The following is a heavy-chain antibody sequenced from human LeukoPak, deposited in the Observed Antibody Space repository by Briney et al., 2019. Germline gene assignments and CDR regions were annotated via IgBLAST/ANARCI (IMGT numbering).Heavy chain of an antibody. D-gene: IGHD3-22*01. Sequence: GGSLRLSCAASGFTFDDYGMSWVRHAPGKGLEWVSGINWNGGSTGYADSVKGRFTISRDNAKNSLYLQMNSLRAEDTAVYYCARATHYYDSSGLVYWGQGTLVTVSS. V-gene: IGHV3-20*04. CDR3: ARATHYYDSSGLVY. CDR1: GFTFDDYG. J-gene: IGHJ4*02. CDR2: INWNGGST.